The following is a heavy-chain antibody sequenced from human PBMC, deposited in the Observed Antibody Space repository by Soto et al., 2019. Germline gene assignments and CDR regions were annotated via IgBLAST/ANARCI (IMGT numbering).Heavy chain of an antibody. CDR3: ARDREYRGAGTYYYGMDV. Sequence: GSLRLSCAASGFTFSSYSMNWVRQAPGKGLEWVSSISSSSYIYYADSVKGRFTISRGNAKNSLYLQMNSLRAEDTAVYYCARDREYRGAGTYYYGMDVWGQGTTVTVSS. CDR1: GFTFSSYS. V-gene: IGHV3-21*01. D-gene: IGHD6-19*01. J-gene: IGHJ6*02. CDR2: ISSSSYI.